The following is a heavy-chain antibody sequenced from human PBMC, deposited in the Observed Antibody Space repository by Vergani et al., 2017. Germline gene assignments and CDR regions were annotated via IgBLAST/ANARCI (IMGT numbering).Heavy chain of an antibody. CDR2: IIPILGIA. Sequence: QVQLVQSGAEVKKPGSSVKVSCKASVGTFSSYTISWVRQAPGQGLEWMGSIIPILGIANYAQKFQGRVTITADKSTSTAYMELSSLRSEDTAVYYCARDPPGIVGVHWFDPWGQGTLVTVSS. J-gene: IGHJ5*02. D-gene: IGHD1-26*01. V-gene: IGHV1-69*08. CDR1: VGTFSSYT. CDR3: ARDPPGIVGVHWFDP.